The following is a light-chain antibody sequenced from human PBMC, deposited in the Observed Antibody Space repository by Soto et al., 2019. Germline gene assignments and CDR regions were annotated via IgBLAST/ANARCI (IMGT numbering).Light chain of an antibody. CDR1: SSNVGGNP. V-gene: IGLV1-44*01. CDR2: TNT. Sequence: QSVLTQPPSASGTPGQRVTISCSGSSSNVGGNPVNWYQHVPTTAPKLLIYTNTQRPSGVPDRFSGSKSGTSASLAISGLQSEDEADYYCSSYTGGNPSYVFGTGTKVTVL. CDR3: SSYTGGNPSYV. J-gene: IGLJ1*01.